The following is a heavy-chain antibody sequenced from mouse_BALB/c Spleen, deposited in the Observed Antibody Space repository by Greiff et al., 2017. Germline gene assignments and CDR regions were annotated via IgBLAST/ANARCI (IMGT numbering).Heavy chain of an antibody. CDR1: GFSLTSYG. Sequence: QVQLQQSGPGLVAPSQSLSITCTVSGFSLTSYGVHWVRQPPGKGLEWLGVIWAGGSTNYNSALMSRLSISKDNSKSQVFLKMNSLQTDDTAMYYCSSLLRLGGFAYWGQGTLVTVSA. CDR2: IWAGGST. V-gene: IGHV2-9*02. D-gene: IGHD1-2*01. CDR3: SSLLRLGGFAY. J-gene: IGHJ3*01.